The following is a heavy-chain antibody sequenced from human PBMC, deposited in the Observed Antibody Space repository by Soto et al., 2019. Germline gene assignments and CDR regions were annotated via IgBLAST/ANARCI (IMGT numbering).Heavy chain of an antibody. D-gene: IGHD1-26*01. Sequence: ASVKVSCKASGYTFTSYGVSWVRQGPGQGLEWMGWISAYNGNTNYAQKLQGRVTMTTDISTNTAYMELRSLRSDDTAVYYCARDQVGATGDYWGQGTLVTVSS. J-gene: IGHJ4*02. CDR1: GYTFTSYG. CDR3: ARDQVGATGDY. V-gene: IGHV1-18*01. CDR2: ISAYNGNT.